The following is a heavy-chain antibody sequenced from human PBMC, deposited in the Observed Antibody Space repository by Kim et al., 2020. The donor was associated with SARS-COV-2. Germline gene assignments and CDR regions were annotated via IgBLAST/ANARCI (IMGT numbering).Heavy chain of an antibody. CDR3: ARRPSSFRATEYYFDY. CDR2: IYYSGST. CDR1: GGPISSSIYY. J-gene: IGHJ4*02. V-gene: IGHV4-39*01. D-gene: IGHD6-13*01. Sequence: SETLSLTCTVSGGPISSSIYYWGWIRQPPGKGLEWIGSIYYSGSTYYNPSLKSRVTISVDTSKNQFSLKLSSVTAADTAVYYCARRPSSFRATEYYFDYWGQGTLVTVSS.